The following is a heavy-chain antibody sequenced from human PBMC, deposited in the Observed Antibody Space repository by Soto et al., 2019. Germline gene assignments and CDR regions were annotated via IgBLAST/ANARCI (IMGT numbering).Heavy chain of an antibody. J-gene: IGHJ4*02. CDR1: GFTFSNYA. CDR3: AKGTRGRCSGATCYPFDS. Sequence: EVQLLESGGGLQQPGGSLRLSCAASGFTFSNYAMTWVRQAPGKGLECVSVITLIGDSTAYADSVRGRFTISRDNSKNTLFLKRTSLRVEDTAVYYCAKGTRGRCSGATCYPFDSWGQGTLVTVSS. CDR2: ITLIGDST. D-gene: IGHD2-15*01. V-gene: IGHV3-23*01.